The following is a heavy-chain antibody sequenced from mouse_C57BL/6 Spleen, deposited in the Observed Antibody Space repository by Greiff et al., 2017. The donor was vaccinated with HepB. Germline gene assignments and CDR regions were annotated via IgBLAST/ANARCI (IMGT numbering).Heavy chain of an antibody. J-gene: IGHJ2*01. CDR1: GYTFTSYW. CDR3: ARGYYGSPDY. CDR2: IDPSASYT. D-gene: IGHD1-1*01. Sequence: QVQLQQPGAELVKPWASVKLSCKASGYTFTSYWMQWVKQRPGPCLEWIGEIDPSASYTNYNQKFKGKATLTVDTSSSTAYMQLSSLTSEDSAVYYCARGYYGSPDYWGQGTTLTVSS. V-gene: IGHV1-50*01.